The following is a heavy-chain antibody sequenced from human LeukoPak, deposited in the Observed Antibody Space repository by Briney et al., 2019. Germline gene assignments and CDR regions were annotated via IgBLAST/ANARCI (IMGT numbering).Heavy chain of an antibody. CDR2: ISSSSSYI. CDR1: GFTFSSYS. D-gene: IGHD2-8*01. J-gene: IGHJ6*03. CDR3: ANGYCTNGVCYPYYYYYMDV. V-gene: IGHV3-21*01. Sequence: GGSLRLSCAASGFTFSSYSMNWVRQAPGKGLEWVSSISSSSSYIYYADSVKGRFTISGDNAKNSLYLQMNSLRAEDTAVYYCANGYCTNGVCYPYYYYYMDVWGKGTTVTVSS.